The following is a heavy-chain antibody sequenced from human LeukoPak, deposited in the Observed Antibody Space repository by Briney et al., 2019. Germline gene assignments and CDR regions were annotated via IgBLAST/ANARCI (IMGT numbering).Heavy chain of an antibody. Sequence: SETLSLTCAVYGGSFSGYYWSWIRQPPGKGLEWIGEINHSGSTNYNPSLKSRVTISVDTPKNQFSLKLSSVTAADTAVYYCARGPETGTSFDPWGQGTLVTVSS. CDR2: INHSGST. J-gene: IGHJ5*02. CDR1: GGSFSGYY. V-gene: IGHV4-34*01. D-gene: IGHD1-1*01. CDR3: ARGPETGTSFDP.